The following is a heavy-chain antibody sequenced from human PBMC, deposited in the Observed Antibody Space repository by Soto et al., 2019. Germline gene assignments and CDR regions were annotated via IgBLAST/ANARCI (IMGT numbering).Heavy chain of an antibody. CDR1: GYTFNNYD. V-gene: IGHV1-18*01. CDR2: LNPYSGDT. Sequence: QVQLVQSGVELTKPGASVKVSCQASGYTFNNYDINWVRQAPGQGLEWMGWLNPYSGDTNYTQSLRDRVTMTTDTSTSTAYMELRSLKFDDTDVYYCARGTRFDVWGQGTLVTVSS. J-gene: IGHJ4*02. CDR3: ARGTRFDV. D-gene: IGHD2-2*01.